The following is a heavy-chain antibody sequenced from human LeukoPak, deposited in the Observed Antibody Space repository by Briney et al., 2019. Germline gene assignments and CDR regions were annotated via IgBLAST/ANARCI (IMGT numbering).Heavy chain of an antibody. CDR3: ARDLDSSSRYGGYYGMDV. Sequence: SGGSLRLSCAASGFTFSSYCMNWVRQAPGKGLEWVSYISSSSSTINYADSVKGRFTISRDNAKNSLYLQMNSLRTEDTAVYYCARDLDSSSRYGGYYGMDVWGQGTTVTVSS. V-gene: IGHV3-48*04. D-gene: IGHD6-13*01. J-gene: IGHJ6*02. CDR1: GFTFSSYC. CDR2: ISSSSSTI.